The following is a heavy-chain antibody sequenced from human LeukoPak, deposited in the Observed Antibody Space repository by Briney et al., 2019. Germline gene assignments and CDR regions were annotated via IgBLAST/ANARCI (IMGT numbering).Heavy chain of an antibody. CDR3: ARGTRLPYFDY. CDR2: ISYDGSNK. D-gene: IGHD5-12*01. Sequence: GGSLRLSCAASGFTFSSYAMHWVRQAPGKGLEWVAVISYDGSNKYYADSVKGRFTISRDNSKNTLYLQMNSLRAEDTAVYCCARGTRLPYFDYWGQGTLVTVSS. CDR1: GFTFSSYA. J-gene: IGHJ4*02. V-gene: IGHV3-30-3*01.